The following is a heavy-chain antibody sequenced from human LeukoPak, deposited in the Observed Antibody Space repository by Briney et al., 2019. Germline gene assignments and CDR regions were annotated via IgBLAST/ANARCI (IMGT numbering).Heavy chain of an antibody. CDR3: ARLHDYGDYRSYYFDY. V-gene: IGHV5-51*01. Sequence: GESLKISCKGSGYSFTSYWIGWVRQMPGKGLEWMGIIYPGDSDTRYSPSFQGQVTISADKSISTAYLQWSSLKASDTAMYYCARLHDYGDYRSYYFDYWGQGTLVTVSS. CDR1: GYSFTSYW. J-gene: IGHJ4*02. D-gene: IGHD4-17*01. CDR2: IYPGDSDT.